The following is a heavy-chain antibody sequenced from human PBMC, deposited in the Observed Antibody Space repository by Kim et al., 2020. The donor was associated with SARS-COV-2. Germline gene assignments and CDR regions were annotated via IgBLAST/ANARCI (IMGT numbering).Heavy chain of an antibody. CDR2: IYASGGT. J-gene: IGHJ4*02. Sequence: SETLSLTCAVSGGSISSGGYSWSWIRQPPGKGLEWIGYIYASGGTYYNPSLKSRVTISVDRSKNQFSLELNSVTAADTAVYYCVKSTISIYSTSWYGEFGDWGQGTQVTVSS. D-gene: IGHD6-13*01. V-gene: IGHV4-30-2*01. CDR1: GGSISSGGYS. CDR3: VKSTISIYSTSWYGEFGD.